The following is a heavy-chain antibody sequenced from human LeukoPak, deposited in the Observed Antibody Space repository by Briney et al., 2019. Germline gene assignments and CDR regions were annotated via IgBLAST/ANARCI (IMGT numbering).Heavy chain of an antibody. CDR2: IYYSGST. D-gene: IGHD6-6*01. CDR3: ARDRIAARGVDY. V-gene: IGHV4-39*07. CDR1: GGSISSSSDY. Sequence: PSETLSLTCTVSGGSISSSSDYWGWIRQPPGKGLEWIGSIYYSGSTYYNPSLKSRVTISVDTSKNQFSLKLRSVTAADTAVYYCARDRIAARGVDYWGQGTLVTVSS. J-gene: IGHJ4*02.